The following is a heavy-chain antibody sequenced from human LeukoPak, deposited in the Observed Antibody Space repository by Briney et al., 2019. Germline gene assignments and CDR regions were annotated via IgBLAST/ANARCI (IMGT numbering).Heavy chain of an antibody. V-gene: IGHV3-23*01. D-gene: IGHD3-22*01. Sequence: GGSLRLSCTASGFTFTNYAMSWVRQAPGKGLEWVSAISGSGNNTYYTNSVTGRFTISRDNSKNTLYLQMNSLRAEDTAVYYCAKERSGYYYDSSGYPIDYWGQGTLVTVSS. CDR2: ISGSGNNT. CDR1: GFTFTNYA. J-gene: IGHJ4*02. CDR3: AKERSGYYYDSSGYPIDY.